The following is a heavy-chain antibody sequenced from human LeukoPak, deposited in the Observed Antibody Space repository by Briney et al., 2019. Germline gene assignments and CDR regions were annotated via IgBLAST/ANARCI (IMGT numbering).Heavy chain of an antibody. CDR2: IYHSGST. CDR3: ARGLQDIVVVPAAARPHDAFDI. J-gene: IGHJ3*02. Sequence: SETLSLTCAVSGGSISSGGYSWSWIRQPPGKGLEWIGYIYHSGSTYYNPSLKGRVTISVDRSKNQFSLKLSSVTAADTAVYYCARGLQDIVVVPAAARPHDAFDIWGQGTMVTVSS. V-gene: IGHV4-30-2*01. D-gene: IGHD2-2*01. CDR1: GGSISSGGYS.